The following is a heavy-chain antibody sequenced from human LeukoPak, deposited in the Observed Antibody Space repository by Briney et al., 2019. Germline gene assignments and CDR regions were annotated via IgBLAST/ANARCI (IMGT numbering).Heavy chain of an antibody. CDR2: IYHSGST. Sequence: SGTLSLTCAVSGGSISSSNWWSWVRQPPGKGLEWIGEIYHSGSTNYNPSLKSRVTISVDKSKNQFSLKLSSVTAVDTAVYYCARLLRDYDSSGPIYGMDVWGQGTTVTVSS. D-gene: IGHD3-22*01. V-gene: IGHV4-4*02. J-gene: IGHJ6*02. CDR3: ARLLRDYDSSGPIYGMDV. CDR1: GGSISSSNW.